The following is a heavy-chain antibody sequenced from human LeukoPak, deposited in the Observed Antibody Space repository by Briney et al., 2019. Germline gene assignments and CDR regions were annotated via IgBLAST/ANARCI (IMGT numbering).Heavy chain of an antibody. J-gene: IGHJ4*02. D-gene: IGHD6-19*01. Sequence: SSETLSLTCTVSGGSISSSSYYWGWIRQPPGKGLEWIGSIYYSGSTYYNPSLKSRVTISVDTSKNQFSLKLSSVTAADTAVYYCAREVLNSSGWYVPGDYWGQGTLVTVSS. CDR1: GGSISSSSYY. CDR2: IYYSGST. CDR3: AREVLNSSGWYVPGDY. V-gene: IGHV4-39*07.